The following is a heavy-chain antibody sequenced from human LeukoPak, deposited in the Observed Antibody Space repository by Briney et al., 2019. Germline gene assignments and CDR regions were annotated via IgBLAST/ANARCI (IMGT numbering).Heavy chain of an antibody. CDR3: ARADIVATAYFDY. V-gene: IGHV4-38-2*02. CDR2: IYHSGST. D-gene: IGHD5-12*01. CDR1: GYSISSGYY. Sequence: PSETLSLTCTVSGYSISSGYYWGWIRQPPGKGLEWIGSIYHSGSTYYNPSLKSRVTISVDTSKNQFSLKLSSVTAADTAVYYCARADIVATAYFDYWGQGTLVTVSS. J-gene: IGHJ4*02.